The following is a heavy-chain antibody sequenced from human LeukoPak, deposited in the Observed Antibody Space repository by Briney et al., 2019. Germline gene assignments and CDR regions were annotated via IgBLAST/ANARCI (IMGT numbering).Heavy chain of an antibody. J-gene: IGHJ6*03. Sequence: SETLSLTCTVSGGSISDYYWNWIRQPPGKGLEWIGYIYYSGSTTYNPSLKSRLIMSVDTAKNQFSLKLRSVTAADTAVYYCARGDFCSSSNCYLRPMDVWGKGTTVTVSS. V-gene: IGHV4-59*01. CDR3: ARGDFCSSSNCYLRPMDV. D-gene: IGHD2-2*01. CDR1: GGSISDYY. CDR2: IYYSGST.